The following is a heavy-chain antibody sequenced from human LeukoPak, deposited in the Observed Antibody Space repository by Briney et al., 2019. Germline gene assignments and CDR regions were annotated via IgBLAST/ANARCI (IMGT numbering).Heavy chain of an antibody. V-gene: IGHV3-23*01. J-gene: IGHJ3*02. CDR3: IKVIMFAFDI. CDR2: ISGSGGSV. Sequence: GGSLRLSCAASGFTFSNYAMNWVRQAPGKGLEWVSAISGSGGSVYYEDSVKGRFTISRDNSKNTLFLQMNSLRAEDTAVYYCIKVIMFAFDIWGQGTMVTVSS. CDR1: GFTFSNYA. D-gene: IGHD3-10*02.